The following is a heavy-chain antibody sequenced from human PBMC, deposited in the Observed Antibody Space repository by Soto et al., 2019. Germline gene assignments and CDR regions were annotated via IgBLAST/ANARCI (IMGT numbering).Heavy chain of an antibody. V-gene: IGHV4-39*01. CDR1: GGSISSSSYY. CDR2: VYYSGST. Sequence: PSETLSLTCTVSGGSISSSSYYWGWIRQPPGKGLEWIGSVYYSGSTYYNPSLKSRFTISRDNAKNSLYLQMNSLRAEDTAVYYCARGTVTPGLDYWGQGTLVTVSS. D-gene: IGHD4-17*01. J-gene: IGHJ4*02. CDR3: ARGTVTPGLDY.